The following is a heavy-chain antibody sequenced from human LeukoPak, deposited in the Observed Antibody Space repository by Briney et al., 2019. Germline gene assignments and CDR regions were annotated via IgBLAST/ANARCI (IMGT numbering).Heavy chain of an antibody. J-gene: IGHJ4*02. D-gene: IGHD5-18*01. CDR3: ARPRAFSYGQMYYFDY. Sequence: ASVKVSCKASGYTFTGYYMHRVRQAPGQGIEWMGWINPKTGGTNYAQKFQGKVTMTSDTSYTTAYMELSRLRFDDTAVYYCARPRAFSYGQMYYFDYWGQGALVTASS. CDR1: GYTFTGYY. V-gene: IGHV1-2*02. CDR2: INPKTGGT.